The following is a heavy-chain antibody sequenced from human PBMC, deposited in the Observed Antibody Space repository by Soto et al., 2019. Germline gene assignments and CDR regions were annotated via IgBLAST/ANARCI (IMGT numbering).Heavy chain of an antibody. D-gene: IGHD6-19*01. CDR1: GFTFSDHY. V-gene: IGHV3-72*01. Sequence: EVQLVESGGGLVQPGGSLRLSCAASGFTFSDHYMDWVRQAPGKGLEWVGRSRNKANSYTTEYAASVKGRFTISRDDSKNSLYLQMNSLRTEDTAVYYCARAIVSGWYYFDYWGQGTLVTVSS. CDR3: ARAIVSGWYYFDY. J-gene: IGHJ4*02. CDR2: SRNKANSYTT.